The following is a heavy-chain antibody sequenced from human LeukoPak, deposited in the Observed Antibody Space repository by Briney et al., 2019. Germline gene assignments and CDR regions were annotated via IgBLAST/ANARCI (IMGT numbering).Heavy chain of an antibody. CDR1: GFTFSSYA. Sequence: PGGSLRLSCAASGFTFSSYAMGWVRQAPGKGLEWVSAISGSGGSTYYADSVKGRFTISRDNSKNTLYLQMNSLRAEDTAVYYCAKDPGWSVGHFDYWGQGTLVTVSS. CDR3: AKDPGWSVGHFDY. CDR2: ISGSGGST. J-gene: IGHJ4*02. V-gene: IGHV3-23*01. D-gene: IGHD6-19*01.